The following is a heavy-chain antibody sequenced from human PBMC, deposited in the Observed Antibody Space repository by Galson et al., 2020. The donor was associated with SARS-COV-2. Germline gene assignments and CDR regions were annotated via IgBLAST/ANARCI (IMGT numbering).Heavy chain of an antibody. CDR2: ISSSGSTI. CDR1: GFTFSDYY. J-gene: IGHJ4*02. D-gene: IGHD6-13*01. V-gene: IGHV3-11*01. CDR3: AREENSGYSSSWYAPPFDY. Sequence: GGSLRLSCAASGFTFSDYYMSWIRQAPGKGLEWVSYISSSGSTIYYADSVKGRFTISRDNAKNSLYLQMNSLRAEDTAVYYCAREENSGYSSSWYAPPFDYWGQGTLVTVSS.